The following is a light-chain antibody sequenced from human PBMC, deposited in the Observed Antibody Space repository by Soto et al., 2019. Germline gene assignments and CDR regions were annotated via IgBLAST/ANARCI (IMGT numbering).Light chain of an antibody. CDR1: QSISTW. Sequence: DIQMTQYPSTLSAAVGDRVTITCRASQSISTWLAWYQQKPGKAPKLLIYDASSLESGVPSRFSGSGSGTEFTLTISSLHPDDFATYYCQQYNSYPWTFGQGTKV. CDR2: DAS. V-gene: IGKV1-5*01. J-gene: IGKJ1*01. CDR3: QQYNSYPWT.